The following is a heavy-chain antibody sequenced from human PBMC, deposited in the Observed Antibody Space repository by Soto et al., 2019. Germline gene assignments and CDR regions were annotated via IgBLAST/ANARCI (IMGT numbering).Heavy chain of an antibody. V-gene: IGHV3-23*01. D-gene: IGHD6-19*01. CDR1: GFIFSSYA. J-gene: IGHJ3*02. CDR3: AKTTDGWFSAFEI. Sequence: GGSLRLSCASSGFIFSSYAMILVRQAPGKGLEWVSAISGSGTTAYYADSVKGRFTFSRDNSKKTMYLQMNSLRAEDTAVYYCAKTTDGWFSAFEIWGQGTMVTVSS. CDR2: ISGSGTTA.